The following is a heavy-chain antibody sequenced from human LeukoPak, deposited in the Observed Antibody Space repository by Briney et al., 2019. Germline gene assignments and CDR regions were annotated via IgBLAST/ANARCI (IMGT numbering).Heavy chain of an antibody. CDR1: GFTISSNW. J-gene: IGHJ4*02. V-gene: IGHV3-7*01. CDR2: IKQDGGEK. Sequence: GGSLRLSCTASGFTISSNWMSWVRQAPGRGMEWVANIKQDGGEKYYVDSVKGRFTISRDNGKNSMYMQINSLRAEDTAIYYCARGDFGVVTHFDYWGQGTLVTVSS. CDR3: ARGDFGVVTHFDY. D-gene: IGHD3-3*01.